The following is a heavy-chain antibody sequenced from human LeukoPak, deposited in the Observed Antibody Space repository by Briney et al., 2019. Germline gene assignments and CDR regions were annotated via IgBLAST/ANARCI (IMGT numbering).Heavy chain of an antibody. CDR3: AREIEQWLVRSGYFDY. CDR2: IGASGEST. Sequence: GGSLRLSCAASGFTFSVAAMTWVRQAPGKGLEWVSLIGASGESTYYADSVKGRFTISRDNAKNSLYLQMNSLRAEDTAVYYCAREIEQWLVRSGYFDYWGQGTLVTVSS. CDR1: GFTFSVAA. D-gene: IGHD6-19*01. J-gene: IGHJ4*02. V-gene: IGHV3-23*01.